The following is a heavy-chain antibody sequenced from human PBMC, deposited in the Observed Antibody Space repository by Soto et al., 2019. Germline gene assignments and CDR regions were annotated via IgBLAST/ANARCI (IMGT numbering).Heavy chain of an antibody. V-gene: IGHV4-59*08. CDR3: ARHGGYSSPFVV. J-gene: IGHJ6*02. D-gene: IGHD6-13*01. CDR1: GGSISNYY. CDR2: ISYSGST. Sequence: VQLQESGPGLVKPSETLSLTCTVSGGSISNYYWSWIRQPPGKGLEWIGYISYSGSTNYNPSITSRVTISVDTSKNQFSLKLTSVPAADTAVDYCARHGGYSSPFVVWGQGTTVTVSS.